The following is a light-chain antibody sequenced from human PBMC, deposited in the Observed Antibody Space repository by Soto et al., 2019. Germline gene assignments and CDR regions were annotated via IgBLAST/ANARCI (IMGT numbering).Light chain of an antibody. CDR2: GVT. J-gene: IGLJ2*01. CDR1: NSDVGTYNY. CDR3: SSYSTSTTLVV. Sequence: QSVLTQPASVSGSPGQSITISCAGTNSDVGTYNYVSWYQHHPGKAPKLIIYGVTDRPSGVSNRFSGSKSGNTASLTISGLQAEDEGDYYCSSYSTSTTLVVFGGGTKLTVL. V-gene: IGLV2-14*01.